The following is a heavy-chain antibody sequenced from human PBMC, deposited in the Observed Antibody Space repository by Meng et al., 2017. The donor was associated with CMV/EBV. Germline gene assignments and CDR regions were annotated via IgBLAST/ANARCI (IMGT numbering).Heavy chain of an antibody. CDR1: GYTFTSYG. J-gene: IGHJ4*02. V-gene: IGHV1-18*01. CDR3: AAYPQTMVRGVALWGAFDY. Sequence: QGQLGQSGDEVKEPGASVKVSCKASGYTFTSYGISWVRQAPGQGLEWMGWISAYNGNTNYAQKLQGRVTMTTDTSTSTAYMELRSLRSDDTAVYYCAAYPQTMVRGVALWGAFDYWGQGTLVTVSS. CDR2: ISAYNGNT. D-gene: IGHD3-10*01.